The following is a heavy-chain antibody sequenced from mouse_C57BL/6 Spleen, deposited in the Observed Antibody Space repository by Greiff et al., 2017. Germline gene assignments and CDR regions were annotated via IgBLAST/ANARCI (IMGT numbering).Heavy chain of an antibody. CDR1: GYTFTSYG. CDR2: IYIGNGYT. D-gene: IGHD2-1*01. Sequence: VQLKESGAELVRPGSSVKMSCKTSGYTFTSYGINWVKQRPGQGLEWIGYIYIGNGYTEYNEKFKGKATLTSYTSSSTAYMQLSSLTSEDSAIYFCATFNYENYYAMDYWGQGTSVTVSS. J-gene: IGHJ4*01. V-gene: IGHV1-58*01. CDR3: ATFNYENYYAMDY.